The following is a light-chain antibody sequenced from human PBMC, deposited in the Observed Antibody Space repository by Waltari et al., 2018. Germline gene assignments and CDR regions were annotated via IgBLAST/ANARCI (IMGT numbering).Light chain of an antibody. Sequence: QSALTQPPSASGSPGQSVTISCTGTSRDVGAYKYVSWYQQHPGKAPKLIIYEVTKRPSGVPDRFSGSKSGNTASLTVSGLQAEDEADYYCSSHAGSDSYVFGSGTKVTVL. CDR3: SSHAGSDSYV. V-gene: IGLV2-8*01. CDR2: EVT. CDR1: SRDVGAYKY. J-gene: IGLJ1*01.